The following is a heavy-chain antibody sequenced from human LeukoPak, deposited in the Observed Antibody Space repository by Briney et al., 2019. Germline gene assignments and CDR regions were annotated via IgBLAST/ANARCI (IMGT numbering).Heavy chain of an antibody. Sequence: ESGPALVKPTQTLTLTCTFSGFSLSTSGMRVSWIRQPPGKALEWLARLDWDDDKFYSTSLKTRLTIPKDTSKNQVVLTMTNMDPVDTATYYCALGYYYDSSGYYGYFDYWGQGTLVTVSS. CDR2: LDWDDDK. CDR1: GFSLSTSGMR. CDR3: ALGYYYDSSGYYGYFDY. V-gene: IGHV2-70*04. J-gene: IGHJ4*02. D-gene: IGHD3-22*01.